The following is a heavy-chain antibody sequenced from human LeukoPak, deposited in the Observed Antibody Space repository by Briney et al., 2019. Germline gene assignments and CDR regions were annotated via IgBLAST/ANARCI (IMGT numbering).Heavy chain of an antibody. CDR3: ARDFEAYYDILTGYYKGPFDI. D-gene: IGHD3-9*01. V-gene: IGHV3-33*01. CDR1: GFTFSSYG. CDR2: IWYDGSNK. J-gene: IGHJ3*02. Sequence: GGSLRLSCAASGFTFSSYGMHWVRQAPGKGLEWVAVIWYDGSNKYYADSVKGRFTISRDNSKNTLYLQMNSLGAEDTAVYYCARDFEAYYDILTGYYKGPFDIWGQGTMVTVSS.